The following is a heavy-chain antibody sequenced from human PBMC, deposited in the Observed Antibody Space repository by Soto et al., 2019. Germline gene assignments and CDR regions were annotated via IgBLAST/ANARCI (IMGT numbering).Heavy chain of an antibody. V-gene: IGHV2-5*02. CDR2: IYWDDDK. CDR1: AFSLSTGGVG. J-gene: IGHJ6*02. Sequence: QITLKESGPTLVKPTQTLTLTCTFSAFSLSTGGVGVGWIRQPPGKALEWLALIYWDDDKRYSPSLRSRLTIPKDTSKTQVVLTMTNMDPVDTATYYCIHSRCGGDCLQSYASYYYYGMDVWGQGTTVTVSS. D-gene: IGHD2-21*02. CDR3: IHSRCGGDCLQSYASYYYYGMDV.